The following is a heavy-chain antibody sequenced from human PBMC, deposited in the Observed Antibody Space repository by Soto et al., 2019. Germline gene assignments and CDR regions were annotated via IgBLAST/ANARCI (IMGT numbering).Heavy chain of an antibody. CDR1: GFTFSGSA. V-gene: IGHV3-73*01. CDR2: IRRKANSYAT. D-gene: IGHD3-3*01. Sequence: GGSLRLSCAASGFTFSGSAMHWVRQASGRGLEWVGRIRRKANSYATAYAASVKGRFTISRDDSKNTAYLQMNSLKTEDTAVYYCTRADDYDFWSGDFDYWGHGTLVTVSS. J-gene: IGHJ4*01. CDR3: TRADDYDFWSGDFDY.